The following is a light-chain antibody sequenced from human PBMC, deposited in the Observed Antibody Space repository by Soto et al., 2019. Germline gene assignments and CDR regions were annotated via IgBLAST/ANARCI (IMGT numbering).Light chain of an antibody. CDR2: GAS. V-gene: IGKV3-15*01. Sequence: EIVLTQSPGTLSLSPGESATLSCRTSQSVSSNSLAWYQQKPGQAPRLLIYGASNRATGIPARFSGSGSGTDFSLTITSLQSEDFAVYYCQQYNDWPPWTFGQGTKVDI. J-gene: IGKJ1*01. CDR3: QQYNDWPPWT. CDR1: QSVSSN.